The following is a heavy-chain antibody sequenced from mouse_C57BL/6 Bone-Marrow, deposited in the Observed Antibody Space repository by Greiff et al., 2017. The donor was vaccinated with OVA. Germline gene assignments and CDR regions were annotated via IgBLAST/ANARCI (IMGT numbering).Heavy chain of an antibody. V-gene: IGHV1-15*01. Sequence: QVQLQQSGAELVRPGASVTLSCKASGYTFTDYEMHWVKQTPVHGLEWIGAIDPETGGTAYNQKFKGQAILTADKSSSTAYMELRSLTSEDSAVYYCTRSREYSYYYAMDYWGQGTSVTVSS. CDR2: IDPETGGT. D-gene: IGHD3-1*01. CDR3: TRSREYSYYYAMDY. J-gene: IGHJ4*01. CDR1: GYTFTDYE.